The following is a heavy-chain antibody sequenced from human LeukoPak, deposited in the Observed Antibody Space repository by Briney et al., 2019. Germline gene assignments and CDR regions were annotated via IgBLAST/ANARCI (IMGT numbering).Heavy chain of an antibody. D-gene: IGHD3-10*01. J-gene: IGHJ4*02. CDR3: AADYGSGSYRFDY. CDR1: GGSLSSGDYS. Sequence: SQTLSLTCAVSGGSLSSGDYSWSWIRQPPGRGLEWIGYIYHSGSTLYNPSLKSRVTISIDRSKNQFSLRLSSVTAADTAVYYCAADYGSGSYRFDYWGQGTLVTVSS. V-gene: IGHV4-30-2*01. CDR2: IYHSGST.